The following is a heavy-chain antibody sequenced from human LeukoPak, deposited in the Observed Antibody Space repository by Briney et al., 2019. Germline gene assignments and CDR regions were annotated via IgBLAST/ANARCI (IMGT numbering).Heavy chain of an antibody. V-gene: IGHV4-38-2*01. Sequence: SETLSLTCAVSGYSISSGYYWGWIRQPPGKGLEWIGSIYHSGSTYYNPSLKSRVTMSVDTSKNQFSLKLSSVTAADTAVYYCAKHAPKEGWCSSTSCYTQAFDIWGQGTMVTVSS. J-gene: IGHJ3*02. CDR1: GYSISSGYY. D-gene: IGHD2-2*02. CDR2: IYHSGST. CDR3: AKHAPKEGWCSSTSCYTQAFDI.